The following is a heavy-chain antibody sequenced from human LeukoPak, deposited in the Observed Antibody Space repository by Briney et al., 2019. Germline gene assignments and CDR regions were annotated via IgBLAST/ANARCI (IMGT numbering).Heavy chain of an antibody. D-gene: IGHD3-3*01. Sequence: GGSLRLSCAASGFTFCRYSMNWVRQAPGEGLGWVSYINNSSSIIYYADSVKGRFTISRDNAENSLYLQMNSLRAEDTAVYYCARDPGYDFCSGYYSYFDFWGQGTLVTVSS. J-gene: IGHJ4*02. CDR2: INNSSSII. V-gene: IGHV3-48*01. CDR3: ARDPGYDFCSGYYSYFDF. CDR1: GFTFCRYS.